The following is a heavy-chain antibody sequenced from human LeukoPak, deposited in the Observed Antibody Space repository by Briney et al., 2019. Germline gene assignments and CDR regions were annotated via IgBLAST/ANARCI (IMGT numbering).Heavy chain of an antibody. V-gene: IGHV4-30-2*01. CDR1: CGSNSRGGYS. Sequence: PSQTLSLTCAVSCGSNSRGGYSWSWIRQPPGKGLEWIGYIYHSGSTYYNPSLKSRVTISVDRSKNQFSLKLSSVTAADTAVYYCARAYGGGYYFDYWGQGTLVTVSS. CDR2: IYHSGST. J-gene: IGHJ4*02. D-gene: IGHD4-17*01. CDR3: ARAYGGGYYFDY.